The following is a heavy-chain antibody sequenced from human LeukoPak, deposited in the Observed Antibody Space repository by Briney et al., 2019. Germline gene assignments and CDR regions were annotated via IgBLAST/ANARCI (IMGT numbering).Heavy chain of an antibody. V-gene: IGHV1-8*01. CDR2: MDPNSGNT. D-gene: IGHD3-9*01. J-gene: IGHJ4*02. CDR1: GYTFTSYD. Sequence: GASVKVSCKASGYTFTSYDINWVRQATGQGLEWMGWMDPNSGNTGYAQKFQGRVTMTRNTSISTAYMELSSLRSEDTAVYYCARGCFDWLLLSGNALFDYWGQGTLVTVSS. CDR3: ARGCFDWLLLSGNALFDY.